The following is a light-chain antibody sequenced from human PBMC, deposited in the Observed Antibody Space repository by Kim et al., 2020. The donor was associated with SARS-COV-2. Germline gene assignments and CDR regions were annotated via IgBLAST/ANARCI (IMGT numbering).Light chain of an antibody. CDR1: QSVISSY. J-gene: IGKJ1*01. CDR3: QQYGTSHGWP. Sequence: PGDRATLCYRASQSVISSYLAWYQHKPGQAPRLLIYGATSRAIGIPDRFSGSGSGTDFTLIISKLEPEDFAVYYCQQYGTSHGWPFGQGTKVDIK. CDR2: GAT. V-gene: IGKV3-20*01.